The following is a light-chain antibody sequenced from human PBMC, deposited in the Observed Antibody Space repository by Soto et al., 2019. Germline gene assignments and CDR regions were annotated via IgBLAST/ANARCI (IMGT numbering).Light chain of an antibody. CDR3: GTWDSSLSVGYV. CDR1: NSNIGTNH. Sequence: QSVLTQPPSVSAAPGQKVTISCSGSNSNIGTNHVSWYQQLQGTAPKLLIYDNNNRPSGIPDRFSGSRSGTSATLDITGLQTGDEAEYYCGTWDSSLSVGYVFGTGTQLTVL. J-gene: IGLJ1*01. CDR2: DNN. V-gene: IGLV1-51*01.